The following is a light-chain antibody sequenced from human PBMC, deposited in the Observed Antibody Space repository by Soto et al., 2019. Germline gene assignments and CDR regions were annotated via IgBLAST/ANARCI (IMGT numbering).Light chain of an antibody. V-gene: IGKV4-1*01. CDR2: WAS. J-gene: IGKJ1*01. Sequence: DIVMTQSPDSLAVSLGERATINCKSSQSVLYSSNNQNYLAWFQQKPGQPPKLLIYWASTRESGVPDGFSGSGSGKIFPLTSSSLQLEDVAVNSCKRYWIGLRRFGQGTKVEIK. CDR3: KRYWIGLRR. CDR1: QSVLYSSNNQNY.